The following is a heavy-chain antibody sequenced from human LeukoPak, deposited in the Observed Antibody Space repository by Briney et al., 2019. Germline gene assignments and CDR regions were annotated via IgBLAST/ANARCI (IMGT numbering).Heavy chain of an antibody. J-gene: IGHJ6*02. D-gene: IGHD3-3*01. CDR3: ARDRHYDFWSGTGMDV. V-gene: IGHV3-53*01. Sequence: GSLRLSCAASGFTVSSNYMSWVRQAPGKGLEWVSVIYSGGSTYYADSVRGRFTISRDNSKNTLYLQMNSLRAEDTAVYYCARDRHYDFWSGTGMDVWGQGTTVTVSS. CDR1: GFTVSSNY. CDR2: IYSGGST.